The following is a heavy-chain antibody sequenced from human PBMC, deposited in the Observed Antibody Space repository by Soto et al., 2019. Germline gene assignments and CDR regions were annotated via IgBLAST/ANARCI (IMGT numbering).Heavy chain of an antibody. CDR1: GYTFLNYG. V-gene: IGHV1-18*01. D-gene: IGHD3-3*01. CDR2: ISPYNGNT. Sequence: ASVKVSCKAFGYTFLNYGITWVRQAPGQGLEWMAWISPYNGNTNYAQDLQGRVTMTTDTSTSTAYMELRSLTSEDTAMYYCARDLVSGSDFWRAYNGGYFDYWGKGTLVTVSS. CDR3: ARDLVSGSDFWRAYNGGYFDY. J-gene: IGHJ4*02.